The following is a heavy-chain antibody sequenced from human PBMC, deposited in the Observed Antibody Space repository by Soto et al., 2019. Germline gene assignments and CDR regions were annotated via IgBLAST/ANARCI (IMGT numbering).Heavy chain of an antibody. Sequence: SETLSLTCTVSGGSISSGDYYWSWIRQPPGKGLEWIGYIYYSGSTYYNPSLKSRVTISVDTSKNQFSLKLSSVTAADTAVYYCARDRNWNYLRGSPGDIYFDYWGQGTLVTVSS. CDR3: ARDRNWNYLRGSPGDIYFDY. D-gene: IGHD1-7*01. CDR2: IYYSGST. CDR1: GGSISSGDYY. J-gene: IGHJ4*02. V-gene: IGHV4-30-4*01.